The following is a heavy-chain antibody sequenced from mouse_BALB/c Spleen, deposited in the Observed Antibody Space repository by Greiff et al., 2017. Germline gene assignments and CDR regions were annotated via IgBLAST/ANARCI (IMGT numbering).Heavy chain of an antibody. J-gene: IGHJ3*01. D-gene: IGHD1-1*01. Sequence: VKLQESGAELAKPGASVKMSCKASGYTFTSYWMHWVKQRPGQGLEWIGYINPSTGYTEYNQKFKDKATLTADKSSSTAYMQLSSLTSEDSAVYYCARSLITTVPFAYWGQGTLVTVSA. CDR3: ARSLITTVPFAY. CDR2: INPSTGYT. CDR1: GYTFTSYW. V-gene: IGHV1-7*01.